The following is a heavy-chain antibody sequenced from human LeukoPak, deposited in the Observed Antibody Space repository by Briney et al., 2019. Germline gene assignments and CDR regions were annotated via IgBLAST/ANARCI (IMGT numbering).Heavy chain of an antibody. D-gene: IGHD5-18*01. CDR1: GGTFSSYA. Sequence: ASVKVSCKASGGTFSSYAISWVRQAPGQGLEWMGGIIPIFGTANYAQKFQGRVTITADESTSTAYMELSSLRSDDTAVYYCARELAAKVNNFDYWGQGTLVTVSS. CDR3: ARELAAKVNNFDY. J-gene: IGHJ4*02. V-gene: IGHV1-69*13. CDR2: IIPIFGTA.